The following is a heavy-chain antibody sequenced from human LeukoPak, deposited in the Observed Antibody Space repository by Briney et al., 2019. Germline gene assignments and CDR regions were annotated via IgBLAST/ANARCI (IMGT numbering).Heavy chain of an antibody. D-gene: IGHD2-2*02. Sequence: GGSLRFSCAASGFTFSSYSMNWVRQAPGKGLEWVSSISSSISYIYYADSVKGRFTISRDNAKNSLYLQMNSLRAEDTAVYYCARDPLGYCSSTSCYTEYYFDYWGQGTLVTVSS. CDR1: GFTFSSYS. V-gene: IGHV3-21*01. CDR3: ARDPLGYCSSTSCYTEYYFDY. J-gene: IGHJ4*02. CDR2: ISSSISYI.